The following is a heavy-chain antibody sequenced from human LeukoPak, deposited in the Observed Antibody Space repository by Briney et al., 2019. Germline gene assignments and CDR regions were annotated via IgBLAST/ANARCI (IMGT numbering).Heavy chain of an antibody. CDR1: GFTFSSYG. D-gene: IGHD6-19*01. V-gene: IGHV3-30*18. CDR2: ISYDGSNK. Sequence: GGSLRLSCAASGFTFSSYGMHWVRQAPGKGLEWVAVISYDGSNKYYADSMKGRFTISRDNSKNKVYLQMNSLRAEDTAVYYCAKVRSAWSPLDYWGQGTLVTVSS. J-gene: IGHJ4*02. CDR3: AKVRSAWSPLDY.